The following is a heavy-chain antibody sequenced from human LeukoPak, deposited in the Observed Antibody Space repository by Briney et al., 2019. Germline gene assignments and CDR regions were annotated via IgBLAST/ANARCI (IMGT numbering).Heavy chain of an antibody. CDR2: IYTSGSI. V-gene: IGHV4-61*02. CDR1: GGSISSGSYY. J-gene: IGHJ5*02. Sequence: SETLSLTCTVSGGSISSGSYYWSWIRQPAGKGLEWIGRIYTSGSINYNPSLKSRVTISVDTSKNQFSLKLSSVTAADTAVYYCARAAVVLWFGEYNWFDPWGQGTLVTVSS. D-gene: IGHD3-10*01. CDR3: ARAAVVLWFGEYNWFDP.